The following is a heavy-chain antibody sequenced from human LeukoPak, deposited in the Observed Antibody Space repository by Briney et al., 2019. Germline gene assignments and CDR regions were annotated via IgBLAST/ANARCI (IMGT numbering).Heavy chain of an antibody. Sequence: PGGSLRLSCAASGFTFSSYAMSWVRQAPGKGLEWVSVISGSGDKTYYADSVKGRFTISRDNSKNTLYLQMNSLRAEDTAVYYCAKEVVAGVIGAQYCDYWGQGTLVTV. J-gene: IGHJ4*02. CDR2: ISGSGDKT. V-gene: IGHV3-23*01. D-gene: IGHD2-15*01. CDR1: GFTFSSYA. CDR3: AKEVVAGVIGAQYCDY.